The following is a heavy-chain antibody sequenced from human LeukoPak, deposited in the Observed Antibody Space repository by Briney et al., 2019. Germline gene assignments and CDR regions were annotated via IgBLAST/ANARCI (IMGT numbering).Heavy chain of an antibody. CDR2: INAGNGNT. V-gene: IGHV1-3*01. D-gene: IGHD3-10*01. CDR1: GYTFTDYA. CDR3: ARELWPFYFDY. Sequence: ASVKVSCKASGYTFTDYAMHWVRQAPGQRLEWMGWINAGNGNTKYSQKFQGRVTITRDTSASTAYMELSSLKTEDTAVCYCARELWPFYFDYWGQGTLVTVSS. J-gene: IGHJ4*02.